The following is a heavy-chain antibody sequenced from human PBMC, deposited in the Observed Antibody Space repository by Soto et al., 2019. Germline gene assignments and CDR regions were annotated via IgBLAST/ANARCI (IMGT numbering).Heavy chain of an antibody. V-gene: IGHV1-46*03. CDR3: TGRTTVTTDDAFDI. CDR1: GYTNYY. CDR2: IFPSGGSA. J-gene: IGHJ3*02. D-gene: IGHD4-17*01. Sequence: ASVKVSCRASGYTNYYMSWVRQAPGQGLEWMGIIFPSGGSATYAQRFQGRVTMTRDTSTRTVYMELSSLRSEDTAVYYCTGRTTVTTDDAFDIWGQGTMVTVSS.